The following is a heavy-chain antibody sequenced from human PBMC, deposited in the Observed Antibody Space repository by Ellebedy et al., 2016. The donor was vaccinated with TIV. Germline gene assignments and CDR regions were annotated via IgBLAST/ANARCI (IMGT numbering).Heavy chain of an antibody. CDR3: AVVGATSY. D-gene: IGHD1-26*01. CDR2: ISSSSSYI. Sequence: GESLKISCAASGFTFSSYSMNWVRQAPGKGLEWVSSISSSSSYIYYADSVKGRFTISRDNAKNSLYLQMNSLRAEDTAVYYCAVVGATSYWGQGTLVTVSS. J-gene: IGHJ4*02. V-gene: IGHV3-21*01. CDR1: GFTFSSYS.